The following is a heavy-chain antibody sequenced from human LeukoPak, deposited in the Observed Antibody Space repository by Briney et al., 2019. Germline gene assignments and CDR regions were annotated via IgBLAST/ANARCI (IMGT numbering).Heavy chain of an antibody. D-gene: IGHD3-22*01. Sequence: SETLSLTCTVSGGSISSYYWSWIRQPPGKGLEWIGEINHSGSTNYNPSLKSRVTISVDTSKNQFSLKLSSVTAADTAVYYCARGEDDSSGYYYYFDYWGQGTLVTVSS. CDR1: GGSISSYY. CDR3: ARGEDDSSGYYYYFDY. J-gene: IGHJ4*02. V-gene: IGHV4-34*01. CDR2: INHSGST.